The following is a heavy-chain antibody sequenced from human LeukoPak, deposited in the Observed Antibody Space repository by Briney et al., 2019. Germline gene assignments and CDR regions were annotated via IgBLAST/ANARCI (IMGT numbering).Heavy chain of an antibody. V-gene: IGHV3-30*02. CDR2: IRSDGSTK. CDR1: GFTFSSYG. J-gene: IGHJ2*01. CDR3: ARDRHCSSTSCYTGSWYFDL. D-gene: IGHD2-2*02. Sequence: GGSLRLSCAASGFTFSSYGMHWVRQAPGKGLEWVAFIRSDGSTKYYADSVKGRFTISRDNSKNTLYLQMNSLRGEDTAVYYCARDRHCSSTSCYTGSWYFDLWGRGTLVTVSS.